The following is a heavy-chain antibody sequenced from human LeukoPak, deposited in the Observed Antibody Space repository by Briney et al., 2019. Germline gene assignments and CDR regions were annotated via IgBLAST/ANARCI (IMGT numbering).Heavy chain of an antibody. V-gene: IGHV4-61*02. CDR3: AGEGERVEDGYNYNY. Sequence: SQTLSLTCTVSGGSISSGSYYWSWIRQPAGKGLEWIGRIYTSGSTNYNPSLKSRVTISVDTSKNQFSLKLSSVTAADTAVYYCAGEGERVEDGYNYNYWGQGTLVTVSS. CDR2: IYTSGST. CDR1: GGSISSGSYY. J-gene: IGHJ4*02. D-gene: IGHD5-24*01.